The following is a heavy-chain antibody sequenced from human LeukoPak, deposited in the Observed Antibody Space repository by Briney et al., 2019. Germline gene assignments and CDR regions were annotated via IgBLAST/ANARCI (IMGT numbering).Heavy chain of an antibody. Sequence: SVKVSCKASGGTFSSYAISWERQAPGQGLEWMGRIIPILGIANYAQKFQGRVTITADKSTSTAYMELSSLRSEDTAVYYCATAGGGSGSYYEYYFDYWGQGTLVTVSS. CDR2: IIPILGIA. D-gene: IGHD3-10*01. V-gene: IGHV1-69*04. CDR1: GGTFSSYA. J-gene: IGHJ4*02. CDR3: ATAGGGSGSYYEYYFDY.